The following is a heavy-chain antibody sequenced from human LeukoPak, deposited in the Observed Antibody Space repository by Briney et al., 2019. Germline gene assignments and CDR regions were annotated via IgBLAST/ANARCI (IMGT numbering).Heavy chain of an antibody. CDR1: GFTFSGYW. D-gene: IGHD1-26*01. CDR3: ARVMVGVIGLDY. V-gene: IGHV3-7*01. J-gene: IGHJ4*02. CDR2: INQDGSEK. Sequence: GGSLRLSCAASGFTFSGYWMSWARQAPGKGLEWVANINQDGSEKYSVDSVKGRFIISRDNAKNSLSLQMSILRAEDTAVYYCARVMVGVIGLDYWGQGALVTVSS.